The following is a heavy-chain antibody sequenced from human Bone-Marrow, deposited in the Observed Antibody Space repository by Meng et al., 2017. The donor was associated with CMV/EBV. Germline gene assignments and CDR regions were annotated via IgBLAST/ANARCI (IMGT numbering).Heavy chain of an antibody. CDR3: ARGLGTDAFAI. CDR2: IYYSGST. Sequence: SETLSLTCTVSGGSISSSSYYWGWIRQPPGKGLEWIGSIYYSGSTYHNPSLKSRVTISVDTSKNQFSLKLSSVTAADTAVYYCARGLGTDAFAIWGQGTMVTVSS. CDR1: GGSISSSSYY. J-gene: IGHJ3*02. D-gene: IGHD1-1*01. V-gene: IGHV4-39*07.